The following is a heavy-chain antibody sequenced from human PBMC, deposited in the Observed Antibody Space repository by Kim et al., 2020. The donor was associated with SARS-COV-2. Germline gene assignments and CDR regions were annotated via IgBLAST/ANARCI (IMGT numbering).Heavy chain of an antibody. D-gene: IGHD3-22*01. CDR1: GFTFSSYA. Sequence: GGSLRLSCAASGFTFSSYAMHWVRQAPGKGLEWVAVISYDGSNKYYADSVKGRFTISRDNSKNTLYLQMNSLRAEDTAVYYCARPFSPGIKIHYYDSSGYFAYWGQGTLVTVSS. CDR3: ARPFSPGIKIHYYDSSGYFAY. V-gene: IGHV3-30-3*01. CDR2: ISYDGSNK. J-gene: IGHJ4*02.